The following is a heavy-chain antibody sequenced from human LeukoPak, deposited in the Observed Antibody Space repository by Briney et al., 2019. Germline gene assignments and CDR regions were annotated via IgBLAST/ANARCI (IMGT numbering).Heavy chain of an antibody. CDR1: GYTFTGYY. Sequence: ASVKASCKASGYTFTGYYMHWVRQAPGQGLEWMGWINPNSGGTNYAQKFQGRVTMTRDTSISTAYMELSRLRSDDTAVYYCARGESSSWYSHYYFDYWGQGTLVTVSS. CDR3: ARGESSSWYSHYYFDY. V-gene: IGHV1-2*02. CDR2: INPNSGGT. D-gene: IGHD6-13*01. J-gene: IGHJ4*02.